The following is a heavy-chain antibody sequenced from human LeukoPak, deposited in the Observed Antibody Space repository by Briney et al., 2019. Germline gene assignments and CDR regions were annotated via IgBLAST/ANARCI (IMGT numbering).Heavy chain of an antibody. CDR3: ARDFGETSLPNWFDP. Sequence: PSETLSLACTVSGGSISSYYWSWVRQPPGKGVGWIGSNWQSDRPYYNPSLESRVTISLDTSRNQFSLKLTSVTAADTAVYYCARDFGETSLPNWFDPWGQGTLVIVSS. D-gene: IGHD3-16*01. J-gene: IGHJ5*02. V-gene: IGHV4-4*07. CDR1: GGSISSYY. CDR2: NWQSDRP.